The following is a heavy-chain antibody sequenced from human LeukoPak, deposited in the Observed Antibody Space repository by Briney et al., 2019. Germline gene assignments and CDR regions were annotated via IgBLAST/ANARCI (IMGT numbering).Heavy chain of an antibody. V-gene: IGHV3-21*01. J-gene: IGHJ4*02. D-gene: IGHD3-16*01. CDR1: GFSFSDYS. Sequence: PGGSLRLSCAASGFSFSDYSVNWVRQAPGKGLEWVSCISSSSSYIFYADSVKGRFTISRDNAKNSLYLQMNSLRAEDTAVYYCARDWGGPLDYWGQGTLVTVSS. CDR2: ISSSSSYI. CDR3: ARDWGGPLDY.